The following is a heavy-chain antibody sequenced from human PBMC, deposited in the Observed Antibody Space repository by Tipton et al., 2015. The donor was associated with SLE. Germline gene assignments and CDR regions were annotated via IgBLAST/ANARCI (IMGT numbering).Heavy chain of an antibody. CDR2: IYYSGGS. CDR3: ARESPGYYYDSSGYRQGAFDI. CDR1: GGSISSSSYY. D-gene: IGHD3-22*01. J-gene: IGHJ3*02. V-gene: IGHV4-39*07. Sequence: TLSLTCTVSGGSISSSSYYWGWIRQPPGKGLEWIGNIYYSGGSYYSPSLKSRVTISVDTSKNQFSLKLSSVTAADTAVYYCARESPGYYYDSSGYRQGAFDIWGQGTMVTVSS.